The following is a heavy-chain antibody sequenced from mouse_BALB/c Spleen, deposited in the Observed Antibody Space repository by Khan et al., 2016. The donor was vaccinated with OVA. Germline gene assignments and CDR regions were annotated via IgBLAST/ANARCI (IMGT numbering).Heavy chain of an antibody. D-gene: IGHD2-3*01. CDR3: ARVDGEDFDY. CDR2: ISYSGNT. V-gene: IGHV3-2*02. Sequence: EVQLQESGPGLVKPSQSLSLTCTVTGYSIASDYAWNWIRQFPGNKLEWMGFISYSGNTNYNPSLKSRTSITRDTSKNQFFLQFNSVTSEDTATYCFARVDGEDFDYWGQGTTLTVSS. J-gene: IGHJ2*01. CDR1: GYSIASDYA.